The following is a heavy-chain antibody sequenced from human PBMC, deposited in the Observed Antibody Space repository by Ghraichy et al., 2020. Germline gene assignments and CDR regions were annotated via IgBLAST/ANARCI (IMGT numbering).Heavy chain of an antibody. J-gene: IGHJ6*03. CDR2: ISGSGGST. V-gene: IGHV3-23*01. D-gene: IGHD3-3*01. Sequence: LTCAASGFTFSSYAMSWVRQAPGKGLEWVSAISGSGGSTYYADSVKGRFTISRDNSKNTLYLQMNSLRAEDTAVYYCAKPSGSAGVARSYYYYYYMDVWGKGTTVTVSS. CDR3: AKPSGSAGVARSYYYYYYMDV. CDR1: GFTFSSYA.